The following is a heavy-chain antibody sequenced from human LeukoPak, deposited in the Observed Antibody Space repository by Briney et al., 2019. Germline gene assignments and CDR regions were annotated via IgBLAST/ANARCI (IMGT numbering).Heavy chain of an antibody. Sequence: SETLSLTCTVSGGSISTYYWNWIRQPPGKGLEWVGYIYHSGSTNYNPSLQSRVTISVDTSKNQFSLNLNSVTAADTAVYYCARGGAARLHFQNWGQGTLVTVSS. J-gene: IGHJ1*01. D-gene: IGHD6-6*01. CDR2: IYHSGST. CDR3: ARGGAARLHFQN. V-gene: IGHV4-59*01. CDR1: GGSISTYY.